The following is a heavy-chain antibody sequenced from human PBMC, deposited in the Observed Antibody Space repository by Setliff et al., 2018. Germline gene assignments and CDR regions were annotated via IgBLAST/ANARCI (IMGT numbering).Heavy chain of an antibody. D-gene: IGHD5-12*01. V-gene: IGHV3-15*01. CDR2: IKSYGSGGTI. Sequence: PGGSLRLSCAVSGLRFSDAWVSWVRQAPGKGLEWAGRIKSYGSGGTIDYAAPVEGRFTISRDDSKNTVYLQMSSLRADDTAVYYCARDPAYSAYDVWGQGTLVTVSS. J-gene: IGHJ1*01. CDR1: GLRFSDAW. CDR3: ARDPAYSAYDV.